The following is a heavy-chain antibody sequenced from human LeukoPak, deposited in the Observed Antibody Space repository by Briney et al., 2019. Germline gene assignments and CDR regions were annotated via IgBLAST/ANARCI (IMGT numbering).Heavy chain of an antibody. CDR2: ISGSGGST. J-gene: IGHJ6*03. CDR3: AKSPDCSSTSCYLYNYYMDV. V-gene: IGHV3-23*01. CDR1: GFTFSSYA. D-gene: IGHD2-2*01. Sequence: GGSLRLSCAASGFTFSSYAMSWVRQAPGKGLEWVSAISGSGGSTYYADSVKGRFTISRDNSKNTLYLQMNGLRAEDTAVYYCAKSPDCSSTSCYLYNYYMDVWGKGTTVTVSS.